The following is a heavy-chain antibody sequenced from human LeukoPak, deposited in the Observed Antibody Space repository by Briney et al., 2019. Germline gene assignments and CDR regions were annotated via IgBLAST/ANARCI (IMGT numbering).Heavy chain of an antibody. D-gene: IGHD6-13*01. V-gene: IGHV1-2*02. CDR2: INPNSGGT. J-gene: IGHJ4*02. CDR1: GYTFTGYY. CDR3: ARGPLEGISLSLC. Sequence: ASVKVSCKSSGYTFTGYYMHWVRQAPGQGLEWMGWINPNSGGTNYAQKFQGRVTMTRDTSISTAYMELSRLRSDDTAVYYCARGPLEGISLSLCWGQGTLVTVSS.